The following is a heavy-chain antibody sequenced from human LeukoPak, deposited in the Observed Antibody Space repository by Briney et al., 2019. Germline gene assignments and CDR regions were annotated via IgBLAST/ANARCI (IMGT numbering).Heavy chain of an antibody. D-gene: IGHD3-3*01. CDR2: IKRDGSQK. CDR3: ARDQYDTWSRRGNFDS. CDR1: GFSFSSNW. V-gene: IGHV3-7*01. Sequence: GGSLRLSCAAPGFSFSSNWMGWVRQAPGKGLEWVAHIKRDGSQKYYLDSVKGRFTISRDNAKNSLYLQMNSLRAEDTAVYYCARDQYDTWSRRGNFDSWGQGTLVIVSS. J-gene: IGHJ4*02.